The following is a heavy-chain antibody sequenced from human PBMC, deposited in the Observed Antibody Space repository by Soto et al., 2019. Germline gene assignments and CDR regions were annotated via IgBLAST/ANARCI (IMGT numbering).Heavy chain of an antibody. D-gene: IGHD3-16*02. CDR2: ISYDGSNK. J-gene: IGHJ4*02. CDR3: AKDLYRKRAGVFDY. V-gene: IGHV3-30*18. CDR1: GFTFSSYA. Sequence: GGSLTLSCAASGFTFSSYAMHWVRQAPGKGLEWVAVISYDGSNKYYADSVKGRFTISRDNSKNTLYLQMNSLRAEDTAVYYCAKDLYRKRAGVFDYWGQGTLVTVSS.